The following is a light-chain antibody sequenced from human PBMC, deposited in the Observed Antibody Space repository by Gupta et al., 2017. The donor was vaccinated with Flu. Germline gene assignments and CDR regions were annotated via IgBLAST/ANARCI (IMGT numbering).Light chain of an antibody. CDR1: QSVSTN. J-gene: IGKJ2*01. Sequence: DIVMTQSPATLSGSPGERATLSCRASQSVSTNLAWYLHKPGQAPRLVISDASTRATGIPARFSGSGYGTEFTLTISSLQSEDFAVYYCQQYNNWPPFNFGQGTKLEIK. CDR2: DAS. V-gene: IGKV3-15*01. CDR3: QQYNNWPPFN.